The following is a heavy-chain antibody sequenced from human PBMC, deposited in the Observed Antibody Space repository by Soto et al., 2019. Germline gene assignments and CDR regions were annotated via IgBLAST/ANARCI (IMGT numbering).Heavy chain of an antibody. CDR3: LRGAYGLWRMDV. CDR2: TRNKANSYST. J-gene: IGHJ6*02. CDR1: GFTFSDHY. V-gene: IGHV3-72*01. Sequence: EVQLVESGGGLVQPGGSLRLSCAASGFTFSDHYMDWVRQAPGKGLEWVGRTRNKANSYSTEYAASVKGRFTISRDVSKNSMYLHMHSLKTEDTAVYHCLRGAYGLWRMDVWGQGTSVTVSS. D-gene: IGHD2-21*01.